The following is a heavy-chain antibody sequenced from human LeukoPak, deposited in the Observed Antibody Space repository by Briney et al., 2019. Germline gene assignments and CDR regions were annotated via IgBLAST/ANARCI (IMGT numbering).Heavy chain of an antibody. V-gene: IGHV3-30*04. CDR2: ISYDGSNK. D-gene: IGHD2-15*01. Sequence: GGSLRLSCAASGFTFSSYAMHWVRQAPGKGLEWVAVISYDGSNKYYADSVKGRFTISRDNSKNTLYLQMNSLRADDTAVYYCARDGRAKYAEYYFDYWGQGTLVTVSS. CDR3: ARDGRAKYAEYYFDY. J-gene: IGHJ4*02. CDR1: GFTFSSYA.